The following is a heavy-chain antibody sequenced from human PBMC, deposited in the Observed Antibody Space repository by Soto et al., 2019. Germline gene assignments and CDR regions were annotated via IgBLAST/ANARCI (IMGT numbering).Heavy chain of an antibody. D-gene: IGHD5-18*01. J-gene: IGHJ4*02. Sequence: SETLSLTCAVYGGSFSGYYWSWIRQPPGKGLEWIGEINHSGSTNYNPSLKSRVTISVDTSKNQFSLKLSSVTAADTAVYYCARGKPGYSYGYYYFDYWGQGTLVTVSS. V-gene: IGHV4-34*01. CDR1: GGSFSGYY. CDR2: INHSGST. CDR3: ARGKPGYSYGYYYFDY.